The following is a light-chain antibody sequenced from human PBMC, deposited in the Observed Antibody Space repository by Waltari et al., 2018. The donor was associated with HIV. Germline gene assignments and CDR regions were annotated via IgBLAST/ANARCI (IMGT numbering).Light chain of an antibody. CDR2: AS. CDR3: QQASAFPFT. V-gene: IGKV1-39*01. J-gene: IGKJ3*01. Sequence: DIQMTQSPSPLSASVGDSVTITCRASQNIGSFLSWYQHKPGQTPKLLISASTLQRGVPSRFSGGGSGTDFTLTITGLQPEDFATYFCQQASAFPFTFGPGTKVEI. CDR1: QNIGSF.